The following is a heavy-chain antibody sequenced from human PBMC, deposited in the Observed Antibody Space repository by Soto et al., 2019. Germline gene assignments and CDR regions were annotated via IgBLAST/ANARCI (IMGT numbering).Heavy chain of an antibody. J-gene: IGHJ2*01. CDR1: GGSISSGGYY. CDR2: IYYSGST. CDR3: ARGARRTYYYDSSRGWYFDL. V-gene: IGHV4-31*03. Sequence: QVQLQESGPGLVKPSQTLSLTCTVSGGSISSGGYYWSWIRQHPGKGLEWIGYIYYSGSTYYNPSLKSRVTISVDTSKNQFSLKLSSVTAADTAVYYCARGARRTYYYDSSRGWYFDLWGRGTLVTVSS. D-gene: IGHD3-22*01.